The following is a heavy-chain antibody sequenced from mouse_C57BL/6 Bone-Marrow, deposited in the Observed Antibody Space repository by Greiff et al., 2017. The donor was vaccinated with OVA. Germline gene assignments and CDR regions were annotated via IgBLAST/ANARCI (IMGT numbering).Heavy chain of an antibody. V-gene: IGHV2-4*01. J-gene: IGHJ3*01. CDR3: AKIPRYGWFAY. D-gene: IGHD1-1*02. CDR2: IWRGGST. CDR1: GFSLTSYG. Sequence: QVQLKESGPGLVQPSQSLSITCTVSGFSLTSYGVHWVRQPPGKGLEWLGVIWRGGSTAYNAAFISRLSISKDNTKGQVFFKMNSLQADDTAIDYCAKIPRYGWFAYWGQGTLVTVSA.